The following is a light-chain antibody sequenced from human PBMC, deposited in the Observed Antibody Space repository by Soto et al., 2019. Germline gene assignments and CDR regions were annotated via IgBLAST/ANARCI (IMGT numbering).Light chain of an antibody. CDR1: SSNIGTNY. V-gene: IGLV1-47*01. J-gene: IGLJ1*01. Sequence: QSVLTQPPSASGTPGQRVTISCSGSSSNIGTNYVYWYQQLPGTAPKLLIHRNNQRPSGVPDRFSGSKSGTSASLAISGLRSEYEADYYCAAWDDSLSGYVFGTGTKLTVL. CDR2: RNN. CDR3: AAWDDSLSGYV.